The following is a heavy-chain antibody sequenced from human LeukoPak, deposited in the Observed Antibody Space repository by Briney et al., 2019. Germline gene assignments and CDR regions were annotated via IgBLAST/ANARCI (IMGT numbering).Heavy chain of an antibody. V-gene: IGHV3-48*03. CDR3: AREIKSFGYYDSSGYYRGSAFDI. Sequence: GGSLRLSCAASGFTFSRYEINWVRQAPGKGLEWVAYISRSGINIYFAGSLTGRFTISRDNAKNSLYLQMNSLRAEDTAVYYCAREIKSFGYYDSSGYYRGSAFDIWGQGTMVTVSS. J-gene: IGHJ3*02. CDR2: ISRSGINI. D-gene: IGHD3-22*01. CDR1: GFTFSRYE.